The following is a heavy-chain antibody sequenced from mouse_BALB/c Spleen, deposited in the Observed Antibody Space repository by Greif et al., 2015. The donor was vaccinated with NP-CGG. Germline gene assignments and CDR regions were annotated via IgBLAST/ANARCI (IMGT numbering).Heavy chain of an antibody. J-gene: IGHJ3*01. CDR1: GISITTGNYR. CDR2: IYYSGTI. Sequence: VQLKQSGPGLVKPSQTVSLTCTVTGISITTGNYRWSWIRQFPGNKLEWIGYIYYSGTITYNPSLTSRTTITRDTSKDQFFLEMNSLTAEDTATYYCARDQGWLPFAYWGQGTLVTVSA. V-gene: IGHV3-5*02. CDR3: ARDQGWLPFAY. D-gene: IGHD2-3*01.